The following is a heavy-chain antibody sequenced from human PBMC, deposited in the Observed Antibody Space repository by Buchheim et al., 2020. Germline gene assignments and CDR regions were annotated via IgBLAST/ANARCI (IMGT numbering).Heavy chain of an antibody. J-gene: IGHJ4*02. CDR2: IWYDGSNK. Sequence: QVQLVESGGGVVQPGRSLRLSYAASGFTFSSYGMHWVRQAPGKGLEWVAVIWYDGSNKYYADSVKGRFTISRDNSKNTLYLQMNSLRAEDTAVYYCARGATRVLHLGELSPGGMNYWGQGTL. V-gene: IGHV3-33*08. D-gene: IGHD3-16*02. CDR1: GFTFSSYG. CDR3: ARGATRVLHLGELSPGGMNY.